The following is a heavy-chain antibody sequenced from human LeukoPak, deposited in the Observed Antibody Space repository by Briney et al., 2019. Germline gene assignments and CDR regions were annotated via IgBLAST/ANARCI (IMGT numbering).Heavy chain of an antibody. Sequence: GGSLRLSCAASGFTFSSYAMSWVRQAPGKGLEWVSAISCSGGSTYYADSVKGRITISRDNSKNTLYLQMNSLRAEDTAVYYCAKFYYYDSSGYPYWGQGTLVTVSS. V-gene: IGHV3-23*01. D-gene: IGHD3-22*01. J-gene: IGHJ4*02. CDR1: GFTFSSYA. CDR2: ISCSGGST. CDR3: AKFYYYDSSGYPY.